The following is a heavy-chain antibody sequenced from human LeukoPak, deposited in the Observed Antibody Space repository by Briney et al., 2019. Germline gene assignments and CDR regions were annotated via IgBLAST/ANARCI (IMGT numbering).Heavy chain of an antibody. CDR1: GDSVSSNSAA. V-gene: IGHV6-1*01. CDR2: TYYRYKWYN. Sequence: SQTLSLTCAISGDSVSSNSAAWNWIRQSPSRGLEWLVRTYYRYKWYNDYAVSVKSRITINPDTSKNKFSLQLNSVTPEDTSVYYCARAYSSSWYGEINWFDPWGQGTLVTVSS. J-gene: IGHJ5*02. D-gene: IGHD6-13*01. CDR3: ARAYSSSWYGEINWFDP.